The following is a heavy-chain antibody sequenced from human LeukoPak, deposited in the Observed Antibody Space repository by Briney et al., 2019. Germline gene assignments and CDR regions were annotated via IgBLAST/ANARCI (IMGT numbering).Heavy chain of an antibody. V-gene: IGHV4-34*01. CDR2: INHSGST. Sequence: SETLSLTCAVYGGSFIGYYGRWIRQPPGTGLEWIGEINHSGSTNYNPSLKSRVTISVDTSKSQFSLRLSSVTAADTAVYYCTRHLLPGVYYGSGSYHLDYWGQGTLVTVSS. D-gene: IGHD3-10*01. CDR1: GGSFIGYY. J-gene: IGHJ4*02. CDR3: TRHLLPGVYYGSGSYHLDY.